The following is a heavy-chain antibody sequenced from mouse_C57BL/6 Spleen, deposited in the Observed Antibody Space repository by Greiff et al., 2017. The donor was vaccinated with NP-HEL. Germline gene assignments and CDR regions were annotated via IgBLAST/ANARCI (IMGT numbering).Heavy chain of an antibody. CDR2: ISSGGSYT. V-gene: IGHV5-6*02. CDR3: ARGGVDY. Sequence: EVKVVESGGDLVKPGGSLKLSCAASGFTFSSYGMSWVRQTPDKRLEWVATISSGGSYTYYPDSVKGRFTISRDNAKNTLYLQMSSLKSEDTAMYYCARGGVDYWGQGTTLTVSS. CDR1: GFTFSSYG. J-gene: IGHJ2*01.